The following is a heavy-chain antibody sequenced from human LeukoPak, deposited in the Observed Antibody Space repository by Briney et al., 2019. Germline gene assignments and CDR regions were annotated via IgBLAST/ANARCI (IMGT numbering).Heavy chain of an antibody. CDR1: GFTFSNAW. D-gene: IGHD1-1*01. CDR3: TSQLS. V-gene: IGHV3-15*01. J-gene: IGHJ4*02. CDR2: IKSKTEGGTT. Sequence: PGGSLRLSCAVSGFTFSNAWMSWVRQAPGKGLEWVGRIKSKTEGGTTDYAAPVKGRFTISRDDSKNMLYLQMNSLKTEDTAVYYCTSQLSWGQGTLVTVSS.